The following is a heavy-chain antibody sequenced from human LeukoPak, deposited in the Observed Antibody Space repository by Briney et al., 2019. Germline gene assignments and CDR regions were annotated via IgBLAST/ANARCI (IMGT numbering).Heavy chain of an antibody. Sequence: GGSLRLFCAASGFTVSSNYMSWVRQAPGKGLEWVSVIYSGGSTYYADSVKGRFTISRDNSKNTLYLQMNSLRAEDTAVYYCAREDGSGSDAFDIWGQGTMVTVSS. J-gene: IGHJ3*02. CDR1: GFTVSSNY. CDR2: IYSGGST. V-gene: IGHV3-53*01. CDR3: AREDGSGSDAFDI. D-gene: IGHD3-10*01.